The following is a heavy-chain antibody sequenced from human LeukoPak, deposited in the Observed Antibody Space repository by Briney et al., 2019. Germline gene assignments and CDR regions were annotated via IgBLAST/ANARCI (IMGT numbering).Heavy chain of an antibody. Sequence: KSGGSLRLSCTASGFTFGNYAMSWFRQAPGKGLEWIGSIRSTGDGGTTEYAASVKGRFVISREDSKSIAYLQMDSLESEDTAVYYCARGGYQFEHWGQGTLVTVSS. CDR2: IRSTGDGGTT. V-gene: IGHV3-49*05. CDR1: GFTFGNYA. CDR3: ARGGYQFEH. J-gene: IGHJ1*01. D-gene: IGHD3-16*02.